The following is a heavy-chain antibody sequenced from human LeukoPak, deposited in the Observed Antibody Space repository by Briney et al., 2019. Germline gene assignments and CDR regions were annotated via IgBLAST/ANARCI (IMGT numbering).Heavy chain of an antibody. Sequence: GASVKVSCKASGGTFSSYSISWVRQAPGQGLEWMGRIIPILGIANYAQKFQGRVTITADKSTSTAYMELSSLRSEDTAVYYCAREAGSGSYHHIWYYWGQGTLVTVSS. D-gene: IGHD1-26*01. CDR3: AREAGSGSYHHIWYY. CDR2: IIPILGIA. J-gene: IGHJ4*02. V-gene: IGHV1-69*04. CDR1: GGTFSSYS.